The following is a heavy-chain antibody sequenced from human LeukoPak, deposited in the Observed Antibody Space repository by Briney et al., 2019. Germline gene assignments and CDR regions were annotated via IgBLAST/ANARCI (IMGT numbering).Heavy chain of an antibody. CDR2: INSDGSWT. D-gene: IGHD2-2*01. Sequence: GGSLRLSCAASGNYWMHWVRQAPGQGLVWVSHINSDGSWTSYADSVKGRFTISKDNAKNSLYLQMNSLRAEDTAVYYCARKLSGVPAASDYWGQGTLVTVSS. CDR3: ARKLSGVPAASDY. V-gene: IGHV3-74*01. J-gene: IGHJ4*02. CDR1: GNYW.